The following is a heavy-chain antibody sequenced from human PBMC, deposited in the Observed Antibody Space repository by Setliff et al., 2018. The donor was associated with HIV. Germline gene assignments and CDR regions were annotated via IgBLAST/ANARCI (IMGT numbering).Heavy chain of an antibody. V-gene: IGHV4-34*01. CDR1: GGSLSGYY. D-gene: IGHD5-12*01. CDR2: INHSGDT. CDR3: ARLGAEDFSDYDWVDY. Sequence: SETLSLTCAVYGGSLSGYYWSWVRRSPGRGLEWIGEINHSGDTNYNPSLKSRVTISVDTSKNQFSLNLNSVTAADTAVYYCARLGAEDFSDYDWVDYWGQGTLVTVSS. J-gene: IGHJ4*02.